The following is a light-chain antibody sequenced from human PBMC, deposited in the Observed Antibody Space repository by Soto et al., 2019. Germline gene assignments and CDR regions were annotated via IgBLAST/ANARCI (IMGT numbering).Light chain of an antibody. V-gene: IGKV1-39*01. J-gene: IGKJ3*01. CDR2: AAS. CDR3: QQSFSTPFT. Sequence: DIQMTQSPSSLSASVGDRVTITCRASQSIRSYLNWYQQKLGKAPKLLIYAASSLQSGVSSRFSGRGSGTSFTLTISSLQPEDFATYYCQQSFSTPFTFGPGTKVDIK. CDR1: QSIRSY.